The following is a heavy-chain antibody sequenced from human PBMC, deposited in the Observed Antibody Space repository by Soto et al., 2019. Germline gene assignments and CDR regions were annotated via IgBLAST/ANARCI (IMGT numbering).Heavy chain of an antibody. J-gene: IGHJ4*02. CDR1: GFIFSDHY. CDR3: ARELMTTVTYFDY. D-gene: IGHD4-17*01. CDR2: TRNKANSYTT. Sequence: PGESLKISCAASGFIFSDHYMDWVRQAPGKGLEWVGRTRNKANSYTTEYAASVKGRFTISRDDSKNSLSLQMNSLKTEDTAVYYCARELMTTVTYFDYWGQGALVTVSS. V-gene: IGHV3-72*01.